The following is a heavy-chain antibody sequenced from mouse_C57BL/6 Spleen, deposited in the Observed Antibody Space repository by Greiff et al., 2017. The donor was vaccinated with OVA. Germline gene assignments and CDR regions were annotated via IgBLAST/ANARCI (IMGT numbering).Heavy chain of an antibody. V-gene: IGHV3-1*01. J-gene: IGHJ4*01. CDR2: ISYSGST. D-gene: IGHD2-4*01. CDR1: GYSITSGYD. Sequence: EVQLVESGPGMVKPSQSLSLTCTVTGYSITSGYDWHWIRHFPGNKLEWMGYISYSGSTNYNPSLKSRISITHDTSKNHFFLKLNSVTTEDTATYYCARSYDYGRDYYAMDYWGQGTSVTVSS. CDR3: ARSYDYGRDYYAMDY.